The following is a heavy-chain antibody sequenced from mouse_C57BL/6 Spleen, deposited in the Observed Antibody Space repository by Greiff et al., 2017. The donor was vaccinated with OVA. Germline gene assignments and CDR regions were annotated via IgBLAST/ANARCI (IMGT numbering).Heavy chain of an antibody. V-gene: IGHV1-15*01. CDR1: GYTFTDYE. D-gene: IGHD1-1*01. J-gene: IGHJ4*01. CDR2: IDPETGGT. CDR3: TRGGTTVVANYYAMDY. Sequence: VKLQESGAELVRPGASVTLSCKASGYTFTDYEMHWVKQTPVHGLEWIGAIDPETGGTAYNQKFKGKAILTADKSSSTAYMELRSLTSEDSAVYYCTRGGTTVVANYYAMDYWGQGTSVTVSS.